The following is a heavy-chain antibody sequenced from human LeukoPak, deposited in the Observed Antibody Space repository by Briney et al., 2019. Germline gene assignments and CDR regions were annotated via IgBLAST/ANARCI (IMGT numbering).Heavy chain of an antibody. CDR3: AKGSWFDY. J-gene: IGHJ4*02. CDR1: GFTFDDYA. CDR2: ISWNSGSI. V-gene: IGHV3-9*01. Sequence: GRSLRLSCAASGFTFDDYAMHWVRQAPGKGLGWVSGISWNSGSIGYADSVKGRFTISRDNAKNSLYLQMNSLRAEDTDLYYCAKGSWFDYWGQGTLVTVSS.